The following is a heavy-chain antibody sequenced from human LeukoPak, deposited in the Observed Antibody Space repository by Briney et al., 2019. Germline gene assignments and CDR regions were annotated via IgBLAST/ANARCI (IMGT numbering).Heavy chain of an antibody. CDR2: TWYDGSNK. J-gene: IGHJ3*02. D-gene: IGHD6-13*01. CDR1: GFAFSNYG. CDR3: AIAAAATFGAFDI. Sequence: GRSLRLSCAASGFAFSNYGMHWVRQAPGKGLEWVAFTWYDGSNKYYADSVKGRFTVSRDNSKNTVFLQMNSLRAEDTAVYYCAIAAAATFGAFDIWGQGTMVTVSS. V-gene: IGHV3-33*01.